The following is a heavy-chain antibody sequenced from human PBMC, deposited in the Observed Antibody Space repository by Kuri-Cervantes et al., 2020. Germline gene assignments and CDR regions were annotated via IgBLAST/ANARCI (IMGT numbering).Heavy chain of an antibody. CDR3: ARDIEKGSYGSGSYPDAGRGYYYGMDV. CDR1: GYTFTSYG. D-gene: IGHD3-10*01. V-gene: IGHV1-18*01. CDR2: ISAYNGST. Sequence: ASVKVSCKASGYTFTSYGISWVRQAPGQGLEWMGWISAYNGSTNYAQKLQGRVTMTTDTSTSTAYMELSSLRSEDTAVYYCARDIEKGSYGSGSYPDAGRGYYYGMDVWGQGTTVTVSS. J-gene: IGHJ6*02.